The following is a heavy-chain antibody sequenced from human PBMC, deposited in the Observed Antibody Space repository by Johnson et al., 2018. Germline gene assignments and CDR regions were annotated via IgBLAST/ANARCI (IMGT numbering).Heavy chain of an antibody. D-gene: IGHD3-10*01. Sequence: VQLVQSGGELVQXGGSLRLXCAASGFTSRNYWMSWVRQAPGKGLEWVANMNQDGSETDYVDSVKGRLTIYRDNAKNSLYLQMNSLRADEPAVYYWARGRDFYGSGLDAFDMWGQGTMVTVSS. CDR3: ARGRDFYGSGLDAFDM. V-gene: IGHV3-7*01. CDR2: MNQDGSET. J-gene: IGHJ3*02. CDR1: GFTSRNYW.